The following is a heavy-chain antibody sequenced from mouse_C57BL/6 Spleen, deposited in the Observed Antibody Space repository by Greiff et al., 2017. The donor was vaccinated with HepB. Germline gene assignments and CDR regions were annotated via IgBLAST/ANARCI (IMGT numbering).Heavy chain of an antibody. V-gene: IGHV5-6*01. CDR2: ISSGGSYT. CDR1: GFTFSSYG. CDR3: ARHEGYYGYDEAMDY. J-gene: IGHJ4*01. Sequence: EVQVVESGGDLVKPGGSLKLSCAASGFTFSSYGMSWVRQTPDKRLEWVATISSGGSYTYYPDSVKGRFTISRDNAKNTLYLQMSSLKSEDTAMYYCARHEGYYGYDEAMDYWGQGTSVTVSS. D-gene: IGHD2-2*01.